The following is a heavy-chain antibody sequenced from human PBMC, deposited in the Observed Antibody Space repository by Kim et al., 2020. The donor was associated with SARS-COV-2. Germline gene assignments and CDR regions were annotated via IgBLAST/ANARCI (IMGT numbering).Heavy chain of an antibody. D-gene: IGHD4-17*01. V-gene: IGHV4-59*13. CDR1: GGSISSYY. Sequence: SETLSLTCTVSGGSISSYYWSWIRQPPGKGLEWIGYIYYSGSTNYNPSLKSRVTISVDTSKNQFSLKLSSVTAADTAVYYCARVWYGDYQNWFDPWGQGTLVTVSS. J-gene: IGHJ5*02. CDR2: IYYSGST. CDR3: ARVWYGDYQNWFDP.